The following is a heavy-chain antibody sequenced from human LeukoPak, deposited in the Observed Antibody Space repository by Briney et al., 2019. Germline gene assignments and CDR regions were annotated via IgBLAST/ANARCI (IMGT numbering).Heavy chain of an antibody. CDR3: AREGLATMIRGVIPY. Sequence: SETLSLTCTVSGGSVSSGSYYWSWIRQPPGKGLECIGYIYYSGNTNYHLSLKSRVTISIDTSKNQFSLKLSSVTAADTAVYYCAREGLATMIRGVIPYWGQGTLVTVSS. CDR1: GGSVSSGSYY. D-gene: IGHD3-10*01. CDR2: IYYSGNT. V-gene: IGHV4-61*01. J-gene: IGHJ4*02.